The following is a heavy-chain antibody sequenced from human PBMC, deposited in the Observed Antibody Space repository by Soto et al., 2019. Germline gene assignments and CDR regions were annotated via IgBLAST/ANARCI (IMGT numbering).Heavy chain of an antibody. V-gene: IGHV3-66*01. CDR2: IYSGGST. Sequence: EVQLVESGGGLVQPGGSLRLSCAASGFTVSSNYMSWVRQAPGKGLEWVSVIYSGGSTYYADSVKGRFTISRDNSKNTLYLQMNSLRAEDTAAYYCAREDGYRGGDAFDIWGQGTMVTVSS. D-gene: IGHD5-12*01. CDR3: AREDGYRGGDAFDI. CDR1: GFTVSSNY. J-gene: IGHJ3*02.